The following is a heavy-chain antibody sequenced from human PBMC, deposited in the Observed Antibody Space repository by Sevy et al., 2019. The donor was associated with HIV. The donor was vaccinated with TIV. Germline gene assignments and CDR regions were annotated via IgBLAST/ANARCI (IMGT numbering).Heavy chain of an antibody. CDR2: IWHDGSSR. V-gene: IGHV3-33*01. CDR1: GFTFSNYA. CDR3: ARGVLEWLLKYGMDV. D-gene: IGHD3-3*01. J-gene: IGHJ6*02. Sequence: GGSLRLSCAASGFTFSNYAMHWVRHAPGKGLEWVAVIWHDGSSRYYADSVKGRFTVSRDTSKNTLYLQMNSLRVEDTAVYYCARGVLEWLLKYGMDVWGQGTTVTVSS.